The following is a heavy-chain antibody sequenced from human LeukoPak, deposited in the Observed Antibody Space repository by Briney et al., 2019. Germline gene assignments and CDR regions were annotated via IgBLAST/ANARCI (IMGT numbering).Heavy chain of an antibody. CDR3: SADICSGGDAFDI. Sequence: SETLSLTCTVSGGSINNYYWSWIGQPAGKGVEGIVRIYTRPSPNSNPSLNSRVTMSVDTSKTQFSLKLSSVTAADTAVYYCSADICSGGDAFDIWGQGTMVSVSS. D-gene: IGHD2-15*01. CDR1: GGSINNYY. J-gene: IGHJ3*02. V-gene: IGHV4-4*07. CDR2: IYTRPSP.